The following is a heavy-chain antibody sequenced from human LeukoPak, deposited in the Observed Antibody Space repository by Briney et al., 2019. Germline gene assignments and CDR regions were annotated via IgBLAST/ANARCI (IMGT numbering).Heavy chain of an antibody. CDR3: AADTKSSSWSLHYYYGMDG. Sequence: GRSLRLSCAASGFTFSSYAMHWVRQAPGKGLEWVAVISYDGSNKYYADSVKGRFTISRDNSKNTLYLQMNSLRAEDTAVYYCAADTKSSSWSLHYYYGMDGWGQGTTVTVSS. J-gene: IGHJ6*02. D-gene: IGHD6-13*01. CDR2: ISYDGSNK. CDR1: GFTFSSYA. V-gene: IGHV3-30-3*01.